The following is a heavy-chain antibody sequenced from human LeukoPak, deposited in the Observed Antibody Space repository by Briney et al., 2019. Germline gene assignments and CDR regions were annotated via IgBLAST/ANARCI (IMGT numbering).Heavy chain of an antibody. CDR2: IYYSGNT. CDR3: ARIDWNYFDF. Sequence: ETLSLTCTVSGGSISSYYWSWVRQPPGKGLEWIGYIYYSGNTNYNPSLKSRLTMSADRSRNQFSLNLNSVTAADTAVYYCARIDWNYFDFWGQGILVTVSS. CDR1: GGSISSYY. V-gene: IGHV4-59*08. J-gene: IGHJ4*02. D-gene: IGHD1-1*01.